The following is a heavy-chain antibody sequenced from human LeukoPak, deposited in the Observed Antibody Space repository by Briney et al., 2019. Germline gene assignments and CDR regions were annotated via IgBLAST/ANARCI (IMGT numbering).Heavy chain of an antibody. J-gene: IGHJ4*02. CDR1: GFTFSDAW. CDR2: IYSGGST. D-gene: IGHD6-13*01. CDR3: ARDSSRVDY. V-gene: IGHV3-66*01. Sequence: GGSLRLSCAASGFTFSDAWVSWVRQAPGKGLEWVSVIYSGGSTYYADSVKGRFTISRDNSKYTLYLQMNSLRAEDTAVYYCARDSSRVDYWGQGTLVTVSS.